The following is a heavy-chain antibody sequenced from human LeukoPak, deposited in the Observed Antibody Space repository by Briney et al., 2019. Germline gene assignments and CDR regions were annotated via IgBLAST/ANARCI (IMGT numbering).Heavy chain of an antibody. CDR1: GGSISSYY. D-gene: IGHD3-10*01. J-gene: IGHJ5*02. Sequence: SETLSLTCTVSGGSISSYYWSWILQPAGTALEWIGRIYTSGTITYNPSLKSRVTMSVDTSKNQFSLKLSSVTAADTAVYYCARDSGTTGEVKFDPWGQGTLVTVSS. V-gene: IGHV4-4*07. CDR3: ARDSGTTGEVKFDP. CDR2: IYTSGTI.